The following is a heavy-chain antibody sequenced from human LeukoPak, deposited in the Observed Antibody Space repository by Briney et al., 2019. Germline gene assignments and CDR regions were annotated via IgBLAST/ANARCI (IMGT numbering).Heavy chain of an antibody. D-gene: IGHD6-13*01. Sequence: PGGSLRLSCAASGFTFSSYGMHWVRQAPGKGLEWVAFIRYDGSNKYYADSVKGRFTISRDNSKNTLYLQMNSLRAEDTAVYYCAKDGVIIAAAAPSLDYWGQGTLVTVSS. J-gene: IGHJ4*02. V-gene: IGHV3-30*02. CDR3: AKDGVIIAAAAPSLDY. CDR1: GFTFSSYG. CDR2: IRYDGSNK.